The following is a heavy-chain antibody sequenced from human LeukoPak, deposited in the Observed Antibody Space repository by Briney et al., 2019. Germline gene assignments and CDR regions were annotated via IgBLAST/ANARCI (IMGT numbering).Heavy chain of an antibody. CDR2: ISSRSVI. CDR1: GFTFSNYD. D-gene: IGHD3-16*01. Sequence: GGSLRLSCATSGFTFSNYDMNWVRQAPGKGLEWVSYISSRSVIYYADSVKGRFTISRDNAKNSLYLQMNGLRAGDTAVYYCAESPGGYWGQGTLVTVSS. V-gene: IGHV3-69-1*01. CDR3: AESPGGY. J-gene: IGHJ4*02.